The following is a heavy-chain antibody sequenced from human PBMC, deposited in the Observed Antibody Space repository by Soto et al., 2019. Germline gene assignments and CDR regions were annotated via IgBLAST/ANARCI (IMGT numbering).Heavy chain of an antibody. CDR2: IYNSGRT. J-gene: IGHJ5*02. CDR3: ATDPAP. CDR1: GGSISSGGYY. V-gene: IGHV4-31*03. Sequence: QVQLQDSGPGLVKPPPTLSLTSTVSGGSISSGGYYWSWIRQHPGNGLEWIGYIYNSGRTYYKTSLKSRGTISADTSTNQFSLTLRSVTAADTAGDYCATDPAPWGRGTLFTVSS.